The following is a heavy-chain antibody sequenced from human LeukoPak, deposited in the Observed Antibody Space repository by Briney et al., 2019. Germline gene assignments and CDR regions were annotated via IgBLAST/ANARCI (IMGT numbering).Heavy chain of an antibody. J-gene: IGHJ4*02. CDR2: IYYSGST. D-gene: IGHD3-22*01. Sequence: SETLSLTCTVSGGSISSYYWSWIRQPPGKGLAWIGYIYYSGSTNYNPSLKSRVTISVDTSKNQFSLKLSSVTAADTAVYYCARGGDSSGYYYPLFDYWGQGTLVTVSS. CDR1: GGSISSYY. CDR3: ARGGDSSGYYYPLFDY. V-gene: IGHV4-59*08.